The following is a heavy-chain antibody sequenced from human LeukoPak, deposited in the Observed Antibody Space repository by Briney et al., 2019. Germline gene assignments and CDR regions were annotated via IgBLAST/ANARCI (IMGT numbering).Heavy chain of an antibody. V-gene: IGHV1-69*02. CDR2: IIPILGIA. J-gene: IGHJ4*02. Sequence: ASVKVSCKASGGTFSSYTISWVRQAPGQGLEWMGRIIPILGIANYAQKFQGRVTITADKSTSTAYMELSSLRSEDTGVYYCARIIPSSFIVSGGGWSDSGQGTLVTDSS. D-gene: IGHD6-19*01. CDR3: ARIIPSSFIVSGGGWSD. CDR1: GGTFSSYT.